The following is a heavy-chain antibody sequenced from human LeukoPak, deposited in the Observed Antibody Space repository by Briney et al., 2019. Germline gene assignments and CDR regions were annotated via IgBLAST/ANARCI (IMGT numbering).Heavy chain of an antibody. CDR3: ARCGGRRWFGEVLLLDY. CDR1: GGSFSGYY. Sequence: PSETLSLTCAVYGGSFSGYYWSWLRQPPGKGLEWLGEINHSGSTNYNPSLKSRVTISEDTSKNQFSLKLSSVTAADTAVYYCARCGGRRWFGEVLLLDYWGQGTLVTVSS. CDR2: INHSGST. J-gene: IGHJ4*02. V-gene: IGHV4-34*01. D-gene: IGHD3-10*01.